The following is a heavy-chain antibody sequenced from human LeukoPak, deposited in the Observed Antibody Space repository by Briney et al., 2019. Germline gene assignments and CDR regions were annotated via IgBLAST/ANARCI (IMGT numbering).Heavy chain of an antibody. J-gene: IGHJ6*02. CDR1: GGSISSANYY. V-gene: IGHV4-31*03. CDR2: IYYSGTT. Sequence: SQTLSLTCTVSGGSISSANYYWSWIRQHPEKGLEWIGYIYYSGTTYYNPSLKSRVIISVDTSKNQFSLRLSSVTAADTAVYYCASHNSRNYYGTMGYYYGLDVWGQGTTVTVSS. D-gene: IGHD3-10*01. CDR3: ASHNSRNYYGTMGYYYGLDV.